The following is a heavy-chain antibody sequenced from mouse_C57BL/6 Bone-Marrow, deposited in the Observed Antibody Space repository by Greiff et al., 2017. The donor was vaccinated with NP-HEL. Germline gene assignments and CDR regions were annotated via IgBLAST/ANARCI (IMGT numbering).Heavy chain of an antibody. CDR3: ARLGDGYYGFDY. V-gene: IGHV1-63*01. Sequence: VQLQESGAELVRPGPSVKMSCKASGYTFTNYWIGWAKQRPGHGLEWIGDIYPGGGYTNYNEKFKGKATLTADKSSSTAYMQFSSLTSEDSAIYYCARLGDGYYGFDYWGQGTTLTVSS. D-gene: IGHD2-3*01. CDR1: GYTFTNYW. CDR2: IYPGGGYT. J-gene: IGHJ2*01.